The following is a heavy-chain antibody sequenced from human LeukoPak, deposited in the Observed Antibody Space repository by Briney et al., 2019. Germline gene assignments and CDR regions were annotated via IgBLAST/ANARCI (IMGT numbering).Heavy chain of an antibody. CDR2: IRKKAYGGTR. CDR3: ARMPDPWMGFDY. CDR1: GFTFGDYA. D-gene: IGHD2-2*01. V-gene: IGHV3-49*04. Sequence: PGGSLRLSCAPSGFTFGDYAMTWVRQAPGKGLEWAGFIRKKAYGGTREYAASVEGRFSISRDDSKSIAYLQMNSLKTEDTAIYYCARMPDPWMGFDYWGQGTLVTVSS. J-gene: IGHJ4*02.